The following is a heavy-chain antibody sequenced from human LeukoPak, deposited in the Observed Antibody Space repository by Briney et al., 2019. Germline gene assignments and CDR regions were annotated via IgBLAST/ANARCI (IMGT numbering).Heavy chain of an antibody. CDR2: ISSSGSTI. CDR3: ARAGSGRSPDWFDP. V-gene: IGHV3-48*03. Sequence: GGSLRLSCAASGFTFSSYEMNWVRQAPGKGLEWVSYISSSGSTIYYADSVKGRFTISRDNAKNSLYLQMNSLRAEDTAVYYCARAGSGRSPDWFDPWGQGTLATVSS. CDR1: GFTFSSYE. D-gene: IGHD1-26*01. J-gene: IGHJ5*02.